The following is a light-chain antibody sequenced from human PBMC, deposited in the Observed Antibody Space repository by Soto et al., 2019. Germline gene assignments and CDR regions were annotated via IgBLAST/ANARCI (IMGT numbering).Light chain of an antibody. Sequence: LSVSPGERVTLSCRASQSVISSIAWYQQKLGQAPRLLIYGASTRATGIPARFSGSGSGTEFFLTISSLQSEDFAMYYCQHYNNWLGTFGGGTKVDIK. CDR2: GAS. V-gene: IGKV3-15*01. CDR3: QHYNNWLGT. CDR1: QSVISS. J-gene: IGKJ4*01.